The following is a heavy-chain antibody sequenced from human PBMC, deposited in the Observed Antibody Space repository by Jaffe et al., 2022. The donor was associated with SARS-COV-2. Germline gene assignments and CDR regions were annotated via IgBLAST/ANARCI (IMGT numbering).Heavy chain of an antibody. CDR3: ARDGHHGSYPKLEGYFDY. V-gene: IGHV3-21*01. D-gene: IGHD1-26*01. CDR2: ISSSSSYI. CDR1: GFTFSSYS. J-gene: IGHJ4*02. Sequence: EVQLVESGGGLVKPGGSLRLSCAASGFTFSSYSMNWVRQAPGKGLEWVSSISSSSSYIYYADSVKGRFTISRDNAKNSLYLQMNSLRAEDTAVYYCARDGHHGSYPKLEGYFDYWGQGTLVTVSS.